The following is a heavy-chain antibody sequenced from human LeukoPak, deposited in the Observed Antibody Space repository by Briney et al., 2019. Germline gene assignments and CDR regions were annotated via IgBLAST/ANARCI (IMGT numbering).Heavy chain of an antibody. CDR2: IYYSGST. CDR1: GGSFSGYY. Sequence: PSETLSLTCAVYGGSFSGYYWSWIRQPPGKGLEWIGYIYYSGSTNYNPSLKSRVTISVDTSKNQFSLKLSSVTAADTAVYYCARAYAWSTDFDYWGQGTLVTVSS. V-gene: IGHV4-59*01. CDR3: ARAYAWSTDFDY. J-gene: IGHJ4*02. D-gene: IGHD2-8*01.